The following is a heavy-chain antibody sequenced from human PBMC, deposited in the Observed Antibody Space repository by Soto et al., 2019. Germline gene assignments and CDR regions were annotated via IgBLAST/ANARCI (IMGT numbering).Heavy chain of an antibody. V-gene: IGHV4-31*03. CDR2: IYYSGST. CDR1: GGSISSGGYY. J-gene: IGHJ3*02. Sequence: ASEILSLTCTVSGGSISSGGYYWSWIRQHPGKGLEWIGYIYYSGSTYYNPSLKSRVTISVDTSKNQFSLKLSSVTAADTAVYYCASAKETIARLGYYYDSSGYHRPRAHDAFDIWDQGTMGTVSS. CDR3: ASAKETIARLGYYYDSSGYHRPRAHDAFDI. D-gene: IGHD3-22*01.